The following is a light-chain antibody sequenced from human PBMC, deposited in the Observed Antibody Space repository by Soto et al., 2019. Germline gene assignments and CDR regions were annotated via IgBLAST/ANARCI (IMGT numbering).Light chain of an antibody. CDR1: QSISSW. Sequence: DIQMTQSPSTLSASVGDRVTITCRASQSISSWLAWYQQKPGKAPKLLIYDASILEIGVPSRFSGSGSGTEFTLTISSLQPDDFAADYCQQYNSYWTVGQGTKVESK. CDR2: DAS. V-gene: IGKV1-5*01. CDR3: QQYNSYWT. J-gene: IGKJ1*01.